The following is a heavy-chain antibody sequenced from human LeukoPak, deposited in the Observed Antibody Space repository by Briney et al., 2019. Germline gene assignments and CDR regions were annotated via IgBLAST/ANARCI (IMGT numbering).Heavy chain of an antibody. V-gene: IGHV4-30-4*01. D-gene: IGHD3-16*01. CDR2: IYYSGST. CDR3: ARDSGDYGIDY. J-gene: IGHJ4*02. CDR1: GGSISSGDYY. Sequence: SETLSLTCTVSGGSISSGDYYWSWIRQPPGKGLEWIGYIYYSGSTYYNPSPKSRVTISVDTSKNQFSLKLSSVTAADTAVYYCARDSGDYGIDYWGQGTLVTVSS.